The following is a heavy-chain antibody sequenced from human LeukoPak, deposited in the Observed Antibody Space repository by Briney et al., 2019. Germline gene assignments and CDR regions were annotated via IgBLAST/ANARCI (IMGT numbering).Heavy chain of an antibody. CDR1: GFTFGSYW. J-gene: IGHJ5*02. CDR2: IKQGGSEI. V-gene: IGHV3-7*01. D-gene: IGHD5-12*01. CDR3: ARVLGYGWFDP. Sequence: PGGSLRLSCAASGFTFGSYWMGWVRQAPGKGLEWVANIKQGGSEIYYVDSVKGRFTISRDNAKNSLYLQLNSLRAGGSAVYYCARVLGYGWFDPWGQGTLVTVSS.